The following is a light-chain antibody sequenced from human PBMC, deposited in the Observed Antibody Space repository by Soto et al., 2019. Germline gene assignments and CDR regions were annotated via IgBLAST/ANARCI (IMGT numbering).Light chain of an antibody. J-gene: IGKJ1*01. V-gene: IGKV3-20*01. CDR3: QQDGSSPWT. CDR2: GAS. Sequence: EIVLTQSPGTLSLSPGERATLSCRASQSVSSSYLAWYRQKPGQAPRLLIYGASSRATGIPDRFSGSGSGTDFTLTISRLEPEDFAVYYCQQDGSSPWTFGQGTKV. CDR1: QSVSSSY.